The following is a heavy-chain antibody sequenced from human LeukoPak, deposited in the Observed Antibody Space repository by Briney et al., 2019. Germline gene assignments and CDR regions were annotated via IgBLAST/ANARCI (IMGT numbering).Heavy chain of an antibody. CDR3: ASGYSYGHFDF. D-gene: IGHD5-18*01. CDR2: VYYSGSA. J-gene: IGHJ4*02. CDR1: GGSISSYY. Sequence: SETLSLTCTVSGGSISSYYWSWIRQPPGKGLEWIGYVYYSGSANYNPSLKSRVTISVDTSKNQFSLKLSSVTAADTAVYYCASGYSYGHFDFWGQGTLVTVSS. V-gene: IGHV4-59*01.